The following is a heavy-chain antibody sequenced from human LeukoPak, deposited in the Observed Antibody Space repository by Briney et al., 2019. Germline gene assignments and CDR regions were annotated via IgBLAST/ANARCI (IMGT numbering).Heavy chain of an antibody. J-gene: IGHJ3*02. V-gene: IGHV3-30-3*01. CDR2: ISYDGSNK. CDR3: ARGHRVDPAVAGFDAFDI. Sequence: PGGSPRLSCAASGFTFSSYTMHWVRQAPGKGLEWVAVISYDGSNKYYADSVKGRFTISRDNSKNTLYLQMNSLRAEDTAVYYCARGHRVDPAVAGFDAFDIWGQGTMVTVSS. CDR1: GFTFSSYT. D-gene: IGHD6-19*01.